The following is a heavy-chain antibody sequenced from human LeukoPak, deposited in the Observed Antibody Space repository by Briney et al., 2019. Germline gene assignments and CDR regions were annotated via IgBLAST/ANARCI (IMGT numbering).Heavy chain of an antibody. V-gene: IGHV4-4*07. D-gene: IGHD3-10*01. CDR1: RDSISNYY. J-gene: IGHJ5*02. CDR3: VSAKFLVRGVSWFDP. CDR2: INTSGST. Sequence: SETLSLTCNVSRDSISNYYWSWIRQPAGKGLEWIGRINTSGSTNYNPSLKSRVTISVDTSKNQFSLKLTSVTAADTAVYYCVSAKFLVRGVSWFDPWGQGTLVTVSS.